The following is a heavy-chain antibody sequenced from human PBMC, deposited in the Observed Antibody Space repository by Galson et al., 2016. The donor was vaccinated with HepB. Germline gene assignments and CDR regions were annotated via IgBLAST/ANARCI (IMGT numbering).Heavy chain of an antibody. CDR3: AKDRGNLNYYQLYGFDV. J-gene: IGHJ6*02. D-gene: IGHD2/OR15-2a*01. V-gene: IGHV3-9*01. Sequence: SLRLSCAASGFAYDDYGMSWVRQAPGKGLEWVSTISWNSGTIDYADSVKGRFTISRDNAKNSLHLQMNSPRTEDTALYYCAKDRGNLNYYQLYGFDVWGQGTTVTVSS. CDR1: GFAYDDYG. CDR2: ISWNSGTI.